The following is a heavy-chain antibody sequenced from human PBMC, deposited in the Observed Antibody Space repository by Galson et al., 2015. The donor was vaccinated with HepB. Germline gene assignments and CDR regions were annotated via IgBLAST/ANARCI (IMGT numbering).Heavy chain of an antibody. CDR3: AKDPYFYSAMAGTMAGFDY. D-gene: IGHD1-7*01. V-gene: IGHV3-30*18. CDR2: ISHDGSSK. Sequence: SLRLSCAASGFTFSSYLMHWVRQAPGKGLEWVAVISHDGSSKYYADSVKGRFTISRDNSKNTLYLQMNSLRAEDTALYYCAKDPYFYSAMAGTMAGFDYWGQGTLVTVSS. J-gene: IGHJ4*02. CDR1: GFTFSSYL.